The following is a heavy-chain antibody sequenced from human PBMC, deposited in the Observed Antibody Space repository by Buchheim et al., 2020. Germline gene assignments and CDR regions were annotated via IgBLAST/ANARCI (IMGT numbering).Heavy chain of an antibody. J-gene: IGHJ4*02. D-gene: IGHD2-15*01. CDR3: AKGSVWLLHISEELFDY. CDR2: ISGSGGST. Sequence: EVQLLESGGGLVQPGGSLRLSCAASGFTFSSYAMSWVRQAPGKGLEWVSAISGSGGSTHYADSVKGRFTISRDNSKNTLYLQMNSLRAEDTTVYYCAKGSVWLLHISEELFDYWGQGTL. CDR1: GFTFSSYA. V-gene: IGHV3-23*01.